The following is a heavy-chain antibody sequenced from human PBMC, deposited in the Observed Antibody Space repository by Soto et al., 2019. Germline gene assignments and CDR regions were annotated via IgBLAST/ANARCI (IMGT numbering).Heavy chain of an antibody. CDR3: ARHQSHSSSYVDP. CDR2: IYYSGST. V-gene: IGHV4-39*01. CDR1: GGSISSSSYY. Sequence: QLQLQESGPGLVKPSETLYLTCTVSGGSISSSSYYWGWIRQPPGKGLEWIGSIYYSGSTYYNPSLKSRVTISVDTSKNQFSLKLSSVTAADTAVYYCARHQSHSSSYVDPWGQGTLVTVSS. D-gene: IGHD6-13*01. J-gene: IGHJ5*02.